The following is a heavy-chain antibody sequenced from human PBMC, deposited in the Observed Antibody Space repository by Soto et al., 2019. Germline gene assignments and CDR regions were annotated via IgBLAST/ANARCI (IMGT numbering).Heavy chain of an antibody. CDR3: AKVRYSSPMGYYYGMDV. CDR1: RVAFSKFI. CDR2: IIPIFGTA. Sequence: RASVKVSCKASRVAFSKFIVTWARQAPGLGLEWVGGIIPIFGTANYAQKFQGRVTITADESTSTSYMEVNNLRSEDTAVYYCAKVRYSSPMGYYYGMDVWGQGTTVTVSS. V-gene: IGHV1-69*13. J-gene: IGHJ6*02. D-gene: IGHD6-19*01.